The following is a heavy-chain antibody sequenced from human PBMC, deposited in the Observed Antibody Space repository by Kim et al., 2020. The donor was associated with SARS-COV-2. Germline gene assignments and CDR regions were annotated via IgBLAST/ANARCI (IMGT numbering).Heavy chain of an antibody. V-gene: IGHV3-74*01. CDR2: INSDGSST. CDR3: ARDGIMVYASFDY. D-gene: IGHD2-8*01. J-gene: IGHJ4*02. Sequence: GGSLRLSCAASGFTFNSYWMHWVRQAPGKGLEWVSRINSDGSSTNYADSVKGRFTISRDNAKNTLYLQMNSLRAEDTAVYYCARDGIMVYASFDYWGQGTPVTVSS. CDR1: GFTFNSYW.